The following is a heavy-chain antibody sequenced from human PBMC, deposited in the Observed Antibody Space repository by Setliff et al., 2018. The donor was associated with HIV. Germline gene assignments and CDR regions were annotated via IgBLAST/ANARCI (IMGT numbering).Heavy chain of an antibody. D-gene: IGHD3-10*01. J-gene: IGHJ3*01. CDR1: GGSIGGYY. CDR2: IYSGGST. CDR3: ARVRSYGSAYDAFDV. Sequence: SETLSLTCTVSGGSIGGYYWSWIRQPPGTGLEWLGCIYSGGSTNYHPSLESRVTISLDTSKNQFPLRFTSVTAADSAVYYCARVRSYGSAYDAFDVWGPGTMVTVSS. V-gene: IGHV4-4*08.